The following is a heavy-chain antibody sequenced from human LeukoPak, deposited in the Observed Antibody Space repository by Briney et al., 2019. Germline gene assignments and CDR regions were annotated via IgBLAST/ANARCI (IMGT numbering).Heavy chain of an antibody. J-gene: IGHJ3*02. D-gene: IGHD5-18*01. CDR2: TYTSGST. Sequence: PSQALSLTCTVSGGSISSGSYYWSWIRQPAGKGLEWIGRTYTSGSTNYNPSLKSRVTISADTSKNQFSLKLSSVTAADTAVYYCGGSAWIQLWLGAFDIWGQGTMVTVSS. CDR3: GGSAWIQLWLGAFDI. CDR1: GGSISSGSYY. V-gene: IGHV4-61*02.